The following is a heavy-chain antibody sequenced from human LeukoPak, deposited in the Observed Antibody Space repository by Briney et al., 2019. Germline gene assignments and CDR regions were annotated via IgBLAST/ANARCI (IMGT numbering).Heavy chain of an antibody. CDR1: GFTFSSYA. CDR2: ISYDGSNK. CDR3: ARVMATTRRHNAFDI. J-gene: IGHJ3*02. V-gene: IGHV3-30*04. Sequence: GGSLRLSCAASGFTFSSYAMHWVRQAPGKGLEWVAVISYDGSNKYYADSVRGRFTISRDNSKNTLYLQMNSLRAEDTAVYYCARVMATTRRHNAFDIWGQGTMVTVSS. D-gene: IGHD5-24*01.